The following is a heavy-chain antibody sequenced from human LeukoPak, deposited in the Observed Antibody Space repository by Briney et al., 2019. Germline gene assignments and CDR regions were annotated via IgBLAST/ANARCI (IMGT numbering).Heavy chain of an antibody. CDR2: ISSSSSTI. J-gene: IGHJ5*02. D-gene: IGHD4-11*01. Sequence: GGSLRLSCAASGFTFSSYSMNWVRQAPGKGLEWVSYISSSSSTIYYADSVKGRFTISRDNAKNSLYLQMNSLRAEDTAVYYCARDEGDYSNYVSNWFDPWGQGTLVTVSS. CDR3: ARDEGDYSNYVSNWFDP. CDR1: GFTFSSYS. V-gene: IGHV3-48*04.